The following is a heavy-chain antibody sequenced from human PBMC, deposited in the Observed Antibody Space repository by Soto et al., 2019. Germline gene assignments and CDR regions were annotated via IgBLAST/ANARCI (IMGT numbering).Heavy chain of an antibody. V-gene: IGHV1-18*01. CDR3: ARYSSSSLPDEYYYYYGMDV. Sequence: ASVKVSCKASGYTFTSYGISWVRQAPGQGLEWMGWISAYNGNTNYAQKLQGRVTMTTDTSTSTAYMELRSLRSDDTAVYYCARYSSSSLPDEYYYYYGMDVWGQGTTVTVSS. J-gene: IGHJ6*02. D-gene: IGHD6-13*01. CDR1: GYTFTSYG. CDR2: ISAYNGNT.